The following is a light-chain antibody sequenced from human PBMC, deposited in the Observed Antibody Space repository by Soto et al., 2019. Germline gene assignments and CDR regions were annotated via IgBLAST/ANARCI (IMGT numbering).Light chain of an antibody. CDR1: QSISSW. CDR2: KAS. CDR3: QHLGT. V-gene: IGKV1-5*03. Sequence: DIQMTQSPSTLSASVGDRVTITCRASQSISSWLAWYQQKPGKAPKLLIYKASSLESGVPSRFRGSGSGTEFTLTISSLQPDDFATYYCQHLGTFGQGTKVEIK. J-gene: IGKJ1*01.